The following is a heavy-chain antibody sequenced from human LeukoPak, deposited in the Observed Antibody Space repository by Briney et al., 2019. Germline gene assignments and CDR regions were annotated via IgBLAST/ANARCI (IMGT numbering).Heavy chain of an antibody. D-gene: IGHD3-3*01. V-gene: IGHV4-34*01. Sequence: SETLSLNCAVYGGSFSGYYWSWLRKPQGQGLEWFGETNHSGSTNSHPSLKSRVTISVDTTKTHFSLKLSSVTAADTAVYYCARGGVVTIRGLPDYWGLGTLVTVSS. CDR2: TNHSGST. CDR3: ARGGVVTIRGLPDY. CDR1: GGSFSGYY. J-gene: IGHJ4*02.